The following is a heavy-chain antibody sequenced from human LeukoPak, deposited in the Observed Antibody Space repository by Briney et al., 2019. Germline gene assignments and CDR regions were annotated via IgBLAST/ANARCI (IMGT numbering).Heavy chain of an antibody. Sequence: ASVKVSCKASGYTFISYYMHWVRQAPGQGLEWMGIINPGGGSTSYAQKFQGRVTMTRDTSTSTVYMELSSLGSEDTAVYYCASDGYSSGWYVLDYWGQGTLVTVSS. CDR3: ASDGYSSGWYVLDY. V-gene: IGHV1-46*01. J-gene: IGHJ4*02. CDR2: INPGGGST. CDR1: GYTFISYY. D-gene: IGHD6-19*01.